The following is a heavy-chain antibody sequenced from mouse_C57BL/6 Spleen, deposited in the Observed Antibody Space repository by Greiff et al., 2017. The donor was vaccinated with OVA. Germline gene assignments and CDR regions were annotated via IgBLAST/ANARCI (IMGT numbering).Heavy chain of an antibody. Sequence: VQLQQSGAELVRPGTSVKVSCKASGYAFTNYLIAWVKQRPGQGLEWIGVINPGSGGTNYNEKFKGKATLTADKSSSTAYMQLSSLTAEDSAVYFCARDRDYAKDYWGQGTSVTVSS. CDR2: INPGSGGT. CDR1: GYAFTNYL. D-gene: IGHD2-14*01. J-gene: IGHJ4*01. CDR3: ARDRDYAKDY. V-gene: IGHV1-54*01.